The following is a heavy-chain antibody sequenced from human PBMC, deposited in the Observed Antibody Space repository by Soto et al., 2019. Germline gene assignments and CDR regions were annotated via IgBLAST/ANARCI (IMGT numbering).Heavy chain of an antibody. J-gene: IGHJ6*02. CDR2: IKQDGSEK. V-gene: IGHV3-7*01. D-gene: IGHD7-27*01. CDR1: GFTFSSYW. Sequence: PGGSLRLSCAASGFTFSSYWMSWVRQAPGKGLEWVANIKQDGSEKYYVDSVKGRFTISRDNAKNSLYLQMNSLRAEDTAVYYCARDSLAPWDYGMDVWGQGTTSPS. CDR3: ARDSLAPWDYGMDV.